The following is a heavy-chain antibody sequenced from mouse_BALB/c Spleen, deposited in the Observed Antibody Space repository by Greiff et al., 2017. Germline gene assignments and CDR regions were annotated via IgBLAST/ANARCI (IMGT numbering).Heavy chain of an antibody. CDR2: ISSGSSTI. Sequence: EVQLVESGGGLVQPGGSRKLSCAASGFTFSSFGMHWVRQAPEKGLEWVAYISSGSSTIYYADTVKGRFTISRDNPKNTLFLQMTSLRSEDTAMYYCARSDGYWYFDVWGAGTTVTVSS. V-gene: IGHV5-17*02. CDR1: GFTFSSFG. CDR3: ARSDGYWYFDV. J-gene: IGHJ1*01.